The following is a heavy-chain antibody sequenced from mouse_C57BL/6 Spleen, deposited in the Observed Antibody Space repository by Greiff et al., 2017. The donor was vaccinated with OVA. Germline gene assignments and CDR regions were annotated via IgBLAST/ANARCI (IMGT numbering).Heavy chain of an antibody. CDR2: ISNGGGST. D-gene: IGHD1-1*01. CDR3: ARYYGSFYAMDY. V-gene: IGHV5-12*01. J-gene: IGHJ4*01. CDR1: GFTFSDYY. Sequence: DVKLVESGGGLVQPGGSLKLSCAASGFTFSDYYMYWVRQTPEKRLEWVAYISNGGGSTYYPDTVKGRFTISRDNAKNTLYLQMSRLKSEDTAMYYCARYYGSFYAMDYWGQGTSVTVSS.